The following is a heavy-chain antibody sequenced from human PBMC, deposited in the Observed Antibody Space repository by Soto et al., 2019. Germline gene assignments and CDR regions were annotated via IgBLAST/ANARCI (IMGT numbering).Heavy chain of an antibody. CDR3: AHRWFYYGPYSFDY. V-gene: IGHV2-5*02. CDR2: LYWDDTK. D-gene: IGHD3-10*01. J-gene: IGHJ4*02. Sequence: QITLKESGPTLVKPTQTLTLTCTFSGFSLTTTGAGVGWIRQPPGKALEWLALLYWDDTKRYSPSLKSRLTITKDTSKNQVILTMTDLDPVDTATYFCAHRWFYYGPYSFDYCGQGILVTVSS. CDR1: GFSLTTTGAG.